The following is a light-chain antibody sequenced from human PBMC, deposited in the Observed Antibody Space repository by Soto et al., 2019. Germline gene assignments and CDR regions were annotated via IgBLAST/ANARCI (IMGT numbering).Light chain of an antibody. CDR1: HSVSSSY. J-gene: IGKJ2*01. V-gene: IGKV3-20*01. CDR2: GAS. CDR3: QQYGSSPYT. Sequence: EIVLTQSPGTLSLSPGDRATLSCRASHSVSSSYLAWYQQKPGQAPRLLIYGASSRATGIPDRFSGSGSGTDFTLTISRLEPEDFAVFYCQQYGSSPYTFGQGTKLEIK.